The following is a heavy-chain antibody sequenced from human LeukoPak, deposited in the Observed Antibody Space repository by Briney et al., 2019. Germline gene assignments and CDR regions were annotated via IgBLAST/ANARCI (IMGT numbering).Heavy chain of an antibody. Sequence: GGSLRLSCAASGFTVSSNYMSWVRQAPGKGLEWVSGISDSGSSTYYADSVRGRFTISRDNSKNTMYLQMNSLRAEDTAVYYCAKVVAWVDYWGQGTLVTVSS. D-gene: IGHD2-15*01. CDR2: ISDSGSST. CDR1: GFTVSSNY. CDR3: AKVVAWVDY. V-gene: IGHV3-23*01. J-gene: IGHJ4*02.